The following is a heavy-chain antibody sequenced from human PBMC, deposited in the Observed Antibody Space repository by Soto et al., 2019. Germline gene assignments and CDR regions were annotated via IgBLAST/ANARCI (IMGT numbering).Heavy chain of an antibody. Sequence: SVKVSCKASGFAFTHYFIHWVRQAPGQGLEWMGIINPSGGTTNYAQRFRDRVTSTSDTSTSTVFMELTSLTSDDTAVYYCARDRRTTLAFDIWGQGTLVTVSS. CDR2: INPSGGTT. J-gene: IGHJ3*02. D-gene: IGHD1-7*01. V-gene: IGHV1-46*01. CDR1: GFAFTHYF. CDR3: ARDRRTTLAFDI.